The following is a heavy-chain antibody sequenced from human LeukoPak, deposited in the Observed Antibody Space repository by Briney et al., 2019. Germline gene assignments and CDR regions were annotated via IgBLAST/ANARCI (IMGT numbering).Heavy chain of an antibody. CDR1: GGSISSYY. CDR2: IYYSGST. CDR3: ASKVVDDYGDFYFDY. V-gene: IGHV4-59*01. D-gene: IGHD4-17*01. Sequence: SETLSLTCTVSGGSISSYYWSWIRQPPGKGLEWIRYIYYSGSTNYNPSLKSRVTISVDTSKNQFSLKLSSVTAADTAVYYCASKVVDDYGDFYFDYWGQGTLVTVSS. J-gene: IGHJ4*02.